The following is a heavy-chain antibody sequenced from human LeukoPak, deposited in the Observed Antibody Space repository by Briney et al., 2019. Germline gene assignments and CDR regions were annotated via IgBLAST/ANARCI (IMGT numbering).Heavy chain of an antibody. CDR2: IYYSGST. V-gene: IGHV4-59*08. J-gene: IGHJ3*02. Sequence: SETLSLTCTVSGGSISSYYWSWIRQPPGKGLEWIGHIYYSGSTNYNPSLKSRVTISVDTSKNQFSLKLSSVTAADTAVYYCARHQYYYDNGHAFDIWGQGTMVTVSS. CDR1: GGSISSYY. D-gene: IGHD3-22*01. CDR3: ARHQYYYDNGHAFDI.